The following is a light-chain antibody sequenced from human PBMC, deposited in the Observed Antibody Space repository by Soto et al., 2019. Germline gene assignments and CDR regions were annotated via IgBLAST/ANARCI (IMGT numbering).Light chain of an antibody. Sequence: EIVMTQSPATLSVSPGERATLSCRASQSVSSNLAWYQQKPGQAPRLLIYGASTRATGIPARFSGGGSGTESPPTISRLQSEDFAVYYCQQYNNWWTFGQGTKVEIK. CDR2: GAS. J-gene: IGKJ1*01. CDR3: QQYNNWWT. V-gene: IGKV3-15*01. CDR1: QSVSSN.